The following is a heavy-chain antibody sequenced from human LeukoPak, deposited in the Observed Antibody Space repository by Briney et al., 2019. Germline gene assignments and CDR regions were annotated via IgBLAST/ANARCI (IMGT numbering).Heavy chain of an antibody. D-gene: IGHD3-22*01. J-gene: IGHJ4*02. CDR2: IIPVFGTA. V-gene: IGHV1-69*13. Sequence: GASVKVSCKASGGTFNSFAISWVRQAPGQGLEWMGGIIPVFGTAIYAQKFQGRVTITADESTSTAYMELSTLRSEDTAVYYCARVSRCYDSSGYYYRYWGQGTLVTVSS. CDR1: GGTFNSFA. CDR3: ARVSRCYDSSGYYYRY.